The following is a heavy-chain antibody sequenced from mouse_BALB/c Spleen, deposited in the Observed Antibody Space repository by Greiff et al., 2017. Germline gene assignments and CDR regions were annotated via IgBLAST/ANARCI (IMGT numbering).Heavy chain of an antibody. Sequence: QVQLQQSGAELVRPGSSVKISCKASGYAFSSYWMNWVKQRPGQGLEWIGQIYPGDGETNYNGKFTGKATLTADKTSSTAYMQLSSLTSEDSAVYYCARVWLPFYYLDYWGQGTTLTVSS. CDR1: GYAFSSYW. CDR2: IYPGDGET. CDR3: ARVWLPFYYLDY. J-gene: IGHJ2*01. V-gene: IGHV1-80*01. D-gene: IGHD2-2*01.